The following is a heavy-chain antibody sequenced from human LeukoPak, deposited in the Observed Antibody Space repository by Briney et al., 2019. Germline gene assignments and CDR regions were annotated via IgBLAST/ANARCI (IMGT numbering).Heavy chain of an antibody. V-gene: IGHV3-15*01. D-gene: IGHD6-19*01. CDR1: GFTFSKAW. CDR3: VTGWQFIDY. Sequence: GGSLRLSCAASGFTFSKAWMSWVRQSPGKGLEWVGRIRSKTDGETTDYAAAVKGRFTLSRDDSKNILYLQMDSLKIADSAVYYCVTGWQFIDYWGQGTLVTVSS. CDR2: IRSKTDGETT. J-gene: IGHJ4*02.